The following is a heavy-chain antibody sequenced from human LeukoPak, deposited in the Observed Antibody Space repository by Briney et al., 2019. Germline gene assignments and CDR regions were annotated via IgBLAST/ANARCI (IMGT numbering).Heavy chain of an antibody. D-gene: IGHD3-10*01. CDR1: GFTFSSYS. CDR2: ISSSSSYI. J-gene: IGHJ5*02. Sequence: GGSLRLSCAASGFTFSSYSMNWFRQAPGKGLEWVSSISSSSSYIYYADSVKGRFTISRDNAKNSLYLQMNSLRAEDTAVYYCARGTSMVRGVLLTWGQGTLVTVSS. CDR3: ARGTSMVRGVLLT. V-gene: IGHV3-21*01.